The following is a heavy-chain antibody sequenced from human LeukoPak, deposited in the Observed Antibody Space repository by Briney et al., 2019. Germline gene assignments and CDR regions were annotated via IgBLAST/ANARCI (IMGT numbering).Heavy chain of an antibody. J-gene: IGHJ5*01. D-gene: IGHD3-22*01. CDR2: MCGTAGCT. Sequence: TGGSLRLSXQASGFTFDMYAMSWVRQAPGKGLEWVASMCGTAGCTFYPDSVKGRFTISRDNSKNVLYLRMNSLTAEDTAIYYCAKDRPNFHENSGHYYRRDGDSWGQGTLVTVSS. CDR3: AKDRPNFHENSGHYYRRDGDS. V-gene: IGHV3-23*01. CDR1: GFTFDMYA.